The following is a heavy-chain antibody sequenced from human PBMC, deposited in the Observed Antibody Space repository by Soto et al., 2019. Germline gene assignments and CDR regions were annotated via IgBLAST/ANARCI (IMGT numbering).Heavy chain of an antibody. Sequence: GGSLRLSCAASGFTFSSYGMHWVRQAPGKGLEWVAVISYDGSNKYYADSVKGRFTISRDNSKNTLYLQMNSLRAEDTAVYYCAKDFGWLNEDYYYYYMDVWGKGTTVTVSS. J-gene: IGHJ6*03. V-gene: IGHV3-30*18. CDR1: GFTFSSYG. D-gene: IGHD3-9*01. CDR2: ISYDGSNK. CDR3: AKDFGWLNEDYYYYYMDV.